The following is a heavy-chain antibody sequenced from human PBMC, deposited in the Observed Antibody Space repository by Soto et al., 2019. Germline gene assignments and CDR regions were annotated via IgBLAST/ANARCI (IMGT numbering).Heavy chain of an antibody. CDR1: GYPISMGYY. V-gene: IGHV4-38-2*02. J-gene: IGHJ6*04. D-gene: IGHD5-18*01. Sequence: PSDTLSLTSAFSGYPISMGYYWGWTRQPPGKGLEWIGRIYHSGSTYYNPSLKIRVTISVDTSKNQFSPKLSSVTAADTAVYYCAREGGYSYGTLYYYYYGMEVWGKATTGT. CDR3: AREGGYSYGTLYYYYYGMEV. CDR2: IYHSGST.